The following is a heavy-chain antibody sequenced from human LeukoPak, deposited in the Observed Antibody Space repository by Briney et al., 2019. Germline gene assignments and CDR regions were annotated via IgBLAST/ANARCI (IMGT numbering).Heavy chain of an antibody. V-gene: IGHV3-11*01. CDR2: ISSSGSTI. Sequence: PGGSLRLSCAASGFTFSDYYMSWSRQAPGKGLEWVSYISSSGSTIYYADSVKGRFTISRDNAKNSLYLQMNSLRAEDTAVYYCARRALSYSSGWRYGMDVWGQGTTVTVSS. D-gene: IGHD6-19*01. CDR1: GFTFSDYY. J-gene: IGHJ6*02. CDR3: ARRALSYSSGWRYGMDV.